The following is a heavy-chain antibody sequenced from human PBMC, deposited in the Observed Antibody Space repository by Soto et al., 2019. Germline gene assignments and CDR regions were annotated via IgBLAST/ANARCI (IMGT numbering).Heavy chain of an antibody. CDR2: IWYDGSNK. CDR3: ARADQPGVYYYGMDV. CDR1: GFTFSSYG. D-gene: IGHD3-10*01. V-gene: IGHV3-33*01. Sequence: GGSLRLSCAASGFTFSSYGMHWVRQAPGKGLEWVAVIWYDGSNKYYADSVKGRFTISRDNSKNTLYLQMNSLRAEDTAVYYCARADQPGVYYYGMDVWGQGTTVTVSS. J-gene: IGHJ6*02.